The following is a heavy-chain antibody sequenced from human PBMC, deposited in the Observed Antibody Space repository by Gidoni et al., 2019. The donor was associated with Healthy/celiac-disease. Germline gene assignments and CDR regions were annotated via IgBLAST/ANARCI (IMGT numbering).Heavy chain of an antibody. V-gene: IGHV3-9*01. CDR1: GFTFDDYA. J-gene: IGHJ4*02. CDR3: AKGRTKIQLWVPFDY. Sequence: EVQLVESGGGLVQPGRSLGRSCAASGFTFDDYARHWVRQAPGNGLGWVSGISWNSGSIGYADSVKGRFTISRDNAKNSLYLQMNSLRAEDTALYYCAKGRTKIQLWVPFDYWGQGTLVTVSS. CDR2: ISWNSGSI. D-gene: IGHD5-18*01.